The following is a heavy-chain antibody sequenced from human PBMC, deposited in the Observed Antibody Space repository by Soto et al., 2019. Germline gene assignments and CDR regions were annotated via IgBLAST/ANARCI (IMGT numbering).Heavy chain of an antibody. CDR2: ISPYNGDT. CDR3: ARRGSNKWDEDFDF. CDR1: GYAFTNYG. V-gene: IGHV1-18*01. Sequence: QVQLVQSGAEVKKPGASVKVSCQASGYAFTNYGISWVRQAPGQGLEWVGWISPYNGDTRYAQNVQGRVTLTTDTSTSAAYLVLRSLRFDDTALYYCARRGSNKWDEDFDFWGQGTLVTVSS. D-gene: IGHD2-15*01. J-gene: IGHJ4*02.